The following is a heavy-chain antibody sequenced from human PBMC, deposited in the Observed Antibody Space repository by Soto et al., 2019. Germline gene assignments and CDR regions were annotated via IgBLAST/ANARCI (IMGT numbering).Heavy chain of an antibody. CDR1: GDSINSYY. CDR3: ARADPPEAIDI. CDR2: IYTSGST. V-gene: IGHV4-4*07. Sequence: TPDLTCTVSGDSINSYYWSWVRQPAGKGLEWIGRIYTSGSTNYNPSLKSRVTMSVDTSKNQFSLKLSSVTAADTAVYYVARADPPEAIDIRGPGLMLTVSS. J-gene: IGHJ6*02.